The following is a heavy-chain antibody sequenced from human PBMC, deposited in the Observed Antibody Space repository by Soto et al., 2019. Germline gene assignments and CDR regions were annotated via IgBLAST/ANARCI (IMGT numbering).Heavy chain of an antibody. D-gene: IGHD3-9*01. Sequence: PSETLSLTCTVSGGSISSYYWSWIRQPAGKGLEWIGRIYTSGSTNYNPSLKSRVTMSVDTSKNQFSLKLSSVTAADTAVYYCAGSFILTGYQFNWFDPWGQGTLVTVSS. CDR1: GGSISSYY. CDR3: AGSFILTGYQFNWFDP. CDR2: IYTSGST. J-gene: IGHJ5*02. V-gene: IGHV4-4*07.